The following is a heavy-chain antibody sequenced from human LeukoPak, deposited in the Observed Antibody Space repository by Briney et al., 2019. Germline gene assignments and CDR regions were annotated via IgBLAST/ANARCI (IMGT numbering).Heavy chain of an antibody. V-gene: IGHV3-7*03. Sequence: GGSLRLSCAASGFTFSSYWMSWVRQAPGKGLEWVANIKQDGSEKYYVDSVKGRFTISRDNAKNSVYLQMNSLRPEDTALYYCARDTFGGIIAFDYWGQGTLVTVSS. D-gene: IGHD3-16*01. CDR3: ARDTFGGIIAFDY. J-gene: IGHJ4*02. CDR2: IKQDGSEK. CDR1: GFTFSSYW.